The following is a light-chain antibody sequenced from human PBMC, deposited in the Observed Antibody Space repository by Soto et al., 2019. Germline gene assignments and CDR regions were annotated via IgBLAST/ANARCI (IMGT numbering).Light chain of an antibody. Sequence: DIQMTQSPSSLSASVGDRVTITCRASQSIHYYLNWYQQKSGTAPKLLIYAASNLQSGVPSRFSGSGSGTDFTLTISSLQPEDFATYYCQQSYSSWTFGQGTKVEIE. CDR2: AAS. V-gene: IGKV1-39*01. CDR3: QQSYSSWT. CDR1: QSIHYY. J-gene: IGKJ1*01.